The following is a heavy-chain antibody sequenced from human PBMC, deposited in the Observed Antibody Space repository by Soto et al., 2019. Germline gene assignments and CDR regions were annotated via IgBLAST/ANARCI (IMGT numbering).Heavy chain of an antibody. CDR3: AHRSDILTGYYKESRAFDI. J-gene: IGHJ3*02. CDR1: GFSLSTSGVG. D-gene: IGHD3-9*01. V-gene: IGHV2-5*02. CDR2: IYWDDEK. Sequence: GSGPTLVNPTQTLTLTCTFSGFSLSTSGVGVGWIRQPPGKALEWLALIYWDDEKRYSPSLKSRLTITKDTSKNQVFLTLTNMDPLDTATYYCAHRSDILTGYYKESRAFDIWGQGTQVSVSS.